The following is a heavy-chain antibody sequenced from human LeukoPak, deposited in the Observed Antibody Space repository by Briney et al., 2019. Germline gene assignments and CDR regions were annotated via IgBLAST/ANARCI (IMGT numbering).Heavy chain of an antibody. CDR3: ARQSITMIVVVAYFDL. D-gene: IGHD3-22*01. J-gene: IGHJ2*01. Sequence: PSETLSLTCTVSGGSISSSSYSWGWIRQPPVKGLEWLGSIYYSGSTYYNPSLKSRVTISVDTSKNQFSLKLSSVTAADTAVYYCARQSITMIVVVAYFDLWGRGTLVTVSS. CDR2: IYYSGST. V-gene: IGHV4-39*01. CDR1: GGSISSSSYS.